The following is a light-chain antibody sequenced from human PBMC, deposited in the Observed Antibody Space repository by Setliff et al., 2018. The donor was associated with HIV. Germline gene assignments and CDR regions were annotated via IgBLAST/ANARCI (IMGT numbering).Light chain of an antibody. CDR1: SSNIGNND. CDR2: RNN. V-gene: IGLV1-47*01. J-gene: IGLJ2*01. CDR3: AAWDDSLGGGV. Sequence: HSVLTQPPSASGTPGQRVTISCYGRSSNIGNNDVFWYQQLPGTAPKLLIYRNNQRPSGVPDRFSGSKSGTSASLAISGLRSEDEADYYCAAWDDSLGGGVFGGGTK.